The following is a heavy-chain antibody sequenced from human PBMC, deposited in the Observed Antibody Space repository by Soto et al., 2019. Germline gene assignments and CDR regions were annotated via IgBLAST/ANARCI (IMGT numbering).Heavy chain of an antibody. CDR3: AKAPSTMVMELFDY. Sequence: GGSLRLSCAASEFTFSNYAMSWVRQAPGKGLEWVSAISGSGGSTYYADSVKGRFTISRDNSKNTLYLQMNSLRAEDTAVYYCAKAPSTMVMELFDYWGQGTLVTVSS. V-gene: IGHV3-23*01. CDR2: ISGSGGST. CDR1: EFTFSNYA. D-gene: IGHD3-10*01. J-gene: IGHJ4*02.